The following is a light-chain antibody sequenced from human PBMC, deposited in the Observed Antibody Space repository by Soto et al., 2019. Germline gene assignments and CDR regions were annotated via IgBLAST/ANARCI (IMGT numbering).Light chain of an antibody. CDR2: SAS. CDR1: QTIDTF. V-gene: IGKV1-39*01. CDR3: QQSYTTPLT. Sequence: DIQMTQSPSSLSASVGDRVTITCRASQTIDTFLNWYQQKPGKAPTLLIYSASNLQSGVPSRFSGSGSGTDFTCTISSLQPEDFATYYCQQSYTTPLTFGGGTKVDI. J-gene: IGKJ4*01.